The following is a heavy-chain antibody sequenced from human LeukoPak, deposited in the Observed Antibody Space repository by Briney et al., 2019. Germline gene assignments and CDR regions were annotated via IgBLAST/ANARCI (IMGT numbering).Heavy chain of an antibody. V-gene: IGHV4-39*07. CDR2: IYYSGST. CDR1: GGSISSSSYY. J-gene: IGHJ4*02. CDR3: ARVIWTTVPYFDY. Sequence: PSETLSLTCTVSGGSISSSSYYWGWIRQPPGKGLERIGSIYYSGSTYYNPSPKSRVTISVDTSKNQFSLKLSSVTAADTAVYYCARVIWTTVPYFDYWGQGTLVTVSS. D-gene: IGHD4-17*01.